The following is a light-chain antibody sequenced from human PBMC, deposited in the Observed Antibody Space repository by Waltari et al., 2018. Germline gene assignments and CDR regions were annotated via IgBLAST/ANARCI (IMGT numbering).Light chain of an antibody. Sequence: EIVLTQSPGTLSLSPGERVTLSCRASQNIRIYLAWYQQKPGQPPRLLIYDASRRATGIPDRFSGSGSGTDFSLTISRLEPEDFGVYYCQKYGTLPATFGQGTKVEIK. CDR2: DAS. CDR3: QKYGTLPAT. CDR1: QNIRIY. J-gene: IGKJ1*01. V-gene: IGKV3-20*01.